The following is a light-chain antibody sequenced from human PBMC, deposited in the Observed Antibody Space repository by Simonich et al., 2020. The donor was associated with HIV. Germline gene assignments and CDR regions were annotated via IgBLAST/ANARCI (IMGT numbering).Light chain of an antibody. CDR2: WAS. CDR3: QQYFRTPLA. V-gene: IGKV4-1*01. CDR1: QSVLYSSNNKNY. J-gene: IGKJ2*01. Sequence: DIVMTQSPDSLALSLGERATINCKSSQSVLYSSNNKNYLSWYQQKPGQPAKLLIYWASTRESGVPDRFSGSGSETDFTLTISSLQAEDVAVYYCQQYFRTPLAFGQGTKLEIK.